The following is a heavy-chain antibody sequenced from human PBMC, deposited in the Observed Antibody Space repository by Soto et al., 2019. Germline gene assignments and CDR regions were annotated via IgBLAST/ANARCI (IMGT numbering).Heavy chain of an antibody. CDR2: INHSGST. CDR3: ARVRRDLSGSYYP. CDR1: GFTFSDYV. D-gene: IGHD1-26*01. Sequence: VQLLESGGGLVQPGGSLRLSCAASGFTFSDYVMAWVRQAPGKGLEWIGEINHSGSTNYNPALKSRVTISVDTSKNQFSLKLTSVTAADTAVYYCARVRRDLSGSYYPWGQGTLVTVSS. V-gene: IGHV4-34*01. J-gene: IGHJ5*02.